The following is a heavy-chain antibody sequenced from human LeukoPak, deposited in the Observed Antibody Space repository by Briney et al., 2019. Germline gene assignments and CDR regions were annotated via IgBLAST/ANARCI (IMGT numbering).Heavy chain of an antibody. CDR3: ARRLTQYDCFDP. CDR1: GGSLSNNRVT. J-gene: IGHJ5*02. D-gene: IGHD2-2*01. V-gene: IGHV6-1*01. Sequence: SQTLSLTCAFSGGSLSNNRVTGHWPRQSPARGLEWLGRTYYRSTWYNYYAVPVRGRIPVNPDTSKNQFPLLLNSVTPEDTAVYYCARRLTQYDCFDPLGQGILVTVS. CDR2: TYYRSTWYN.